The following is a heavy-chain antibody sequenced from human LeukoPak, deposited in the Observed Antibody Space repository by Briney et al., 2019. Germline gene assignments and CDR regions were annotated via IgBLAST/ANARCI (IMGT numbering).Heavy chain of an antibody. V-gene: IGHV1-8*01. Sequence: ASVKVSCKASGYTFTSYDINWVRQATGQGLEWVGWMNPNSGNTGNAQKYQGRVTMTSNTSISTHYMELSSLRSEDTAVYYCARGSVLLWFGELEERFVPWGQGTLVTVSS. CDR2: MNPNSGNT. D-gene: IGHD3-10*01. CDR3: ARGSVLLWFGELEERFVP. J-gene: IGHJ5*02. CDR1: GYTFTSYD.